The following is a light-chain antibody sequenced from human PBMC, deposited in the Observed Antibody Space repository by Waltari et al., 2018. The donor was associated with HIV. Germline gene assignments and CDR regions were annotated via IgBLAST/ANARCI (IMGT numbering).Light chain of an antibody. Sequence: SYELTQPPSVSVSPGQTARITCSGDVLPQQSASWYQQMPGQAPVLVIYKDSERPSGIPERFSASSSGTTVTLTISGVQAEDEADYYCQSAESTGIGVFGGGTKLTVL. V-gene: IGLV3-25*03. CDR1: VLPQQS. CDR2: KDS. J-gene: IGLJ3*02. CDR3: QSAESTGIGV.